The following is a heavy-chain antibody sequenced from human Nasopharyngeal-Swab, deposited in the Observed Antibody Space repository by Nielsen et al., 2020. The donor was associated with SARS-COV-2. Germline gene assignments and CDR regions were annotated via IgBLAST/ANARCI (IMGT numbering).Heavy chain of an antibody. CDR3: ARAGRGSSSWYVMDYYYGMDV. J-gene: IGHJ6*02. Sequence: WVRQAPGQGLEWMGWINTNTGHPTNAQGFTGRFVFSLDTSVSTAYLQISSLKAEDTAVYNCARAGRGSSSWYVMDYYYGMDVWGQGTTVTVSS. CDR2: INTNTGHP. V-gene: IGHV7-4-1*02. D-gene: IGHD6-13*01.